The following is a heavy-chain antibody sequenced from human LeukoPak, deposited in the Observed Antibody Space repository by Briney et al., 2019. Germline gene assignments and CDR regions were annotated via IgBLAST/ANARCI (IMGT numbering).Heavy chain of an antibody. D-gene: IGHD1-26*01. CDR1: GGTFSSYA. Sequence: SVKVSCKASGGTFSSYAISWVRQAPGQGLEWMGRIIPIFGIANYAQKFQGRVTITADKSTSTAYMELSSLRSEDTAVYYCARNDSGSYYGDYWGQGTLVTVSS. CDR3: ARNDSGSYYGDY. V-gene: IGHV1-69*04. J-gene: IGHJ4*02. CDR2: IIPIFGIA.